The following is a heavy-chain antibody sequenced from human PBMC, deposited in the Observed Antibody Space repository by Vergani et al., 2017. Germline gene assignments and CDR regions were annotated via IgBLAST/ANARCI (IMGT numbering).Heavy chain of an antibody. CDR3: ARGRFLEWLSVSYYYGMDV. CDR2: IYYSGST. D-gene: IGHD3-3*01. Sequence: QVQLQESGPGLVKPSETLSLTCTVSGGSISSYYWSWIRQPPGKGLEWIGYIYYSGSTNYNPSLKSRVTISVDTSKNQFSLKLSSVTAADTAVYYCARGRFLEWLSVSYYYGMDVWGQGP. V-gene: IGHV4-59*12. CDR1: GGSISSYY. J-gene: IGHJ6*02.